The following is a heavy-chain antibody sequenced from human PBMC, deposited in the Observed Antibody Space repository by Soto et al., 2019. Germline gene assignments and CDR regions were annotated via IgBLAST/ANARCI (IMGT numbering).Heavy chain of an antibody. CDR2: ISPYSGGT. J-gene: IGHJ6*03. D-gene: IGHD2-15*01. CDR1: GSTFTGYH. V-gene: IGHV1-2*02. CDR3: ARYLVVVAAKYYYYYYMDV. Sequence: ASVKVSCKASGSTFTGYHIHSVRQAPGQGLEWMGWISPYSGGTNYAQKFQGRVTMTTDTSTSTAYMELRRLRSDDTAVYYCARYLVVVAAKYYYYYYMDVWGKGTTVTVSS.